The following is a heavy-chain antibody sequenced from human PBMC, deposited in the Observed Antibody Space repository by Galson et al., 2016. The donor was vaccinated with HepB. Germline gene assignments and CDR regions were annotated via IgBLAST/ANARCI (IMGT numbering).Heavy chain of an antibody. CDR1: GFTLSSYA. D-gene: IGHD2/OR15-2a*01. V-gene: IGHV3-30-3*01. CDR2: ISYDGSSK. J-gene: IGHJ5*02. Sequence: SLRLSCAASGFTLSSYAMHWVRRAPSKGLEWVAVISYDGSSKYYADSVKGRFTISRDNSKNTLYLQMNSLRAEDTAVYFCARDSDTTSNYGWFDPWGQGTLVSVSS. CDR3: ARDSDTTSNYGWFDP.